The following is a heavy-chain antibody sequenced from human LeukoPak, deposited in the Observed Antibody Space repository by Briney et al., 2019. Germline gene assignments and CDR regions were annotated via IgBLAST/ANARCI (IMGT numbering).Heavy chain of an antibody. CDR3: AKSPPFFRVRYYYMDV. V-gene: IGHV3-11*01. J-gene: IGHJ6*03. Sequence: PGGSLRLSCAASGFTFSDYYMSWIRQAPGKGLEWVSYISSSGSTIYYADSVKGRFTISRDNAKNSLYLQMNSLRAEDTAVYYCAKSPPFFRVRYYYMDVWGKGTTVTVSS. CDR1: GFTFSDYY. D-gene: IGHD3-3*01. CDR2: ISSSGSTI.